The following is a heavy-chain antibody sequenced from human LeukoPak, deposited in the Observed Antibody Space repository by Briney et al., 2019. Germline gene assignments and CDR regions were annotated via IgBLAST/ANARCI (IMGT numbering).Heavy chain of an antibody. D-gene: IGHD1-7*01. V-gene: IGHV4-39*01. CDR1: GGSISSSSYY. J-gene: IGHJ5*02. CDR2: IYYSGST. Sequence: PSETLSLTCTVSGGSISSSSYYWGWIRQPPGKGLEWIGSIYYSGSTYYNPSLKSRVTISVDTSKNQFSLKLSSVTAADTAAYYCARRRGPGTTLRDWFGPWGQGTLVTVSS. CDR3: ARRRGPGTTLRDWFGP.